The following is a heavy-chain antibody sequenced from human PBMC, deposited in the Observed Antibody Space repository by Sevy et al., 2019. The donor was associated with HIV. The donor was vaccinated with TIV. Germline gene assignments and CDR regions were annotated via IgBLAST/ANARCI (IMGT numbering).Heavy chain of an antibody. CDR3: ARSMSWYASFDY. D-gene: IGHD6-13*01. Sequence: AAVKVSCKASGRTFSNYAISWVRQAPGQGLEWMGGIIPMFGTANYEQKFQGRVTITADESTSTAYMELSSLRSEDTAVYYCARSMSWYASFDYWGLGTLVTVSS. J-gene: IGHJ4*02. V-gene: IGHV1-69*13. CDR1: GRTFSNYA. CDR2: IIPMFGTA.